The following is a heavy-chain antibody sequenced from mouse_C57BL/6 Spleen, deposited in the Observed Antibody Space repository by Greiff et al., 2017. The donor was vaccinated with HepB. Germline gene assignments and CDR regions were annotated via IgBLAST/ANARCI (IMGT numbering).Heavy chain of an antibody. Sequence: EVNLVESGPGMVKPSQSLSLTCTVTGYSITSGYDWHWIRHFPGNKLEWMGYISYSGSTNYNPSLKSRISITHDTSKNHFFLKLNSVTTEDTATYYCARDRAYGSSYGYFDVWGTGTTVTVSS. CDR1: GYSITSGYD. CDR2: ISYSGST. V-gene: IGHV3-1*01. J-gene: IGHJ1*03. CDR3: ARDRAYGSSYGYFDV. D-gene: IGHD1-1*01.